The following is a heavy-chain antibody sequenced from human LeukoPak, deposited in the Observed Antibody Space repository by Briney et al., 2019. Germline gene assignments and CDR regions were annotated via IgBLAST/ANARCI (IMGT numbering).Heavy chain of an antibody. CDR2: IYYTEKN. CDR1: GGSINSHY. J-gene: IGHJ4*02. D-gene: IGHD6-19*01. Sequence: SETLSLTCAVSGGSINSHYWGWIRQPPGKGLQGIGDIYYTEKNHYNPSLQSRVTISLDTTKDHLSLNLTSVLAADTAIYYCVRRDTGWNYFYYWGQGILVTVSS. CDR3: VRRDTGWNYFYY. V-gene: IGHV4-59*08.